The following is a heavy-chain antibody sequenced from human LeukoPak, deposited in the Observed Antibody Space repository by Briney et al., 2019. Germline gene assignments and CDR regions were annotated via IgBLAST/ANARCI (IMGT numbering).Heavy chain of an antibody. V-gene: IGHV3-21*01. D-gene: IGHD2-2*01. CDR2: ISSGSTYM. J-gene: IGHJ4*02. CDR3: AREPGPAAPPVDY. Sequence: GGSLRLSCAASGFTFTSYGMNWVRQAPGKGLEWVSSISSGSTYMYYADPVKGRFTISRDNAKNSVYLQMNSLRAEDTAVYYCAREPGPAAPPVDYWGQGTLVTVSS. CDR1: GFTFTSYG.